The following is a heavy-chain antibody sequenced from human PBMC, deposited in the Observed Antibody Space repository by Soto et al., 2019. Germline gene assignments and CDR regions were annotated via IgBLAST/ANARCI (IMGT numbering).Heavy chain of an antibody. V-gene: IGHV1-69*05. CDR3: AASPTTVVTPDH. D-gene: IGHD4-17*01. J-gene: IGHJ4*02. Sequence: SVKVSCKASGGTFSSYAISWVRQAPGQGLEWMGGIIPIFGTANYAQKFLERVTITRDMSTSTAYMELSSLRSEDTAVYYCAASPTTVVTPDHWGQGTLVTVSS. CDR1: GGTFSSYA. CDR2: IIPIFGTA.